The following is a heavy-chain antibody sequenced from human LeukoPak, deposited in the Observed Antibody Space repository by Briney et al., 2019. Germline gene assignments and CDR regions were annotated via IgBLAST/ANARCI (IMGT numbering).Heavy chain of an antibody. CDR1: GFTVSSNS. CDR3: ARRAGIHSHPYDY. J-gene: IGHJ4*02. CDR2: ISNSAET. V-gene: IGHV3-53*01. D-gene: IGHD1-14*01. Sequence: GGSLRLSCTVSGFTVSSNSMSWVRQAPGKGLEWVSFISNSAETHYSDSVKGRFSISRDSSKNTLYLQMNSLRAEDTAVYYCARRAGIHSHPYDYWGQGTLVTVSS.